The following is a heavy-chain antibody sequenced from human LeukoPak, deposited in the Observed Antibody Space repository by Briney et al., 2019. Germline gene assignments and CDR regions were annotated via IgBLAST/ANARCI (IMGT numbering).Heavy chain of an antibody. V-gene: IGHV4-39*07. CDR3: ARGLVRITMIVGAMGATYYFDY. Sequence: SETLSLTCTVSGGSISSSSYYWGWIRQPPGKGLEWIGEIYHSGSTNYNPSLKSRVTISVDTSKNQFSLKLSSVTAADTAVYYCARGLVRITMIVGAMGATYYFDYWGQGTLVTVSS. D-gene: IGHD3-22*01. J-gene: IGHJ4*02. CDR1: GGSISSSSYY. CDR2: IYHSGST.